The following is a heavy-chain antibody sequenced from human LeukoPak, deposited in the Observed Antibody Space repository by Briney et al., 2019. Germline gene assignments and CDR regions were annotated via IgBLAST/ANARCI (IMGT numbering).Heavy chain of an antibody. J-gene: IGHJ4*02. D-gene: IGHD4/OR15-4a*01. Sequence: GGSLRLSCAASGFTFSSYWMSWVRQAPGKGLEWVANIKQDGSEKYYVDSVKGRFTISRDNAKNSLYLQMNSLRAEDTAVYFCAKDLSGHWCIDYWGQGTLVTVSS. CDR1: GFTFSSYW. CDR2: IKQDGSEK. CDR3: AKDLSGHWCIDY. V-gene: IGHV3-7*01.